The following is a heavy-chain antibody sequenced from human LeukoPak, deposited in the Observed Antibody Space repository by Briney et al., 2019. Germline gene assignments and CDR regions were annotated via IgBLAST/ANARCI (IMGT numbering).Heavy chain of an antibody. J-gene: IGHJ1*01. CDR3: ARGHSPVTTKVSYFQH. Sequence: SETLSLTCTVSGGSISSSSYFWGWIRQPPGKGLEWIGSIYYSGRTYYNPSRKSRVTILVDTSKNQFSLKLSSVTAADTAVYYCARGHSPVTTKVSYFQHWGQGTLVTVSS. V-gene: IGHV4-39*07. CDR2: IYYSGRT. CDR1: GGSISSSSYF. D-gene: IGHD4-17*01.